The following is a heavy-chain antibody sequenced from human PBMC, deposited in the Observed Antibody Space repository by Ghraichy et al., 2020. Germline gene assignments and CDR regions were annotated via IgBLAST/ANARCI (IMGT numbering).Heavy chain of an antibody. V-gene: IGHV3-7*01. CDR1: GFTFSSYW. J-gene: IGHJ4*02. CDR3: ARDLGSGWYFDY. D-gene: IGHD6-19*01. Sequence: GESLNISCAAAGFTFSSYWMSWVRQAPGKGLEWVVNIKKDGSEKYYVDSVKGRFTISRDNAKNSLYLQMNSLRAEDTAVYYCARDLGSGWYFDYWGQGTLVTVSS. CDR2: IKKDGSEK.